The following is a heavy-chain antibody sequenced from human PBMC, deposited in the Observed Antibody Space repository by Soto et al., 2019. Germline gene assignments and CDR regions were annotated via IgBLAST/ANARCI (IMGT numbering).Heavy chain of an antibody. V-gene: IGHV1-69*13. Sequence: ASVKVSCKASGVTFSSETLGWVRQAPGQGLEWVGGVIPLFGTASYAQKFQGRVTITADESTSTVYMELSSLRSDDTAVYFCATELGENPASPFDAWGQGTLVTVSS. J-gene: IGHJ4*02. D-gene: IGHD3-10*01. CDR2: VIPLFGTA. CDR1: GVTFSSET. CDR3: ATELGENPASPFDA.